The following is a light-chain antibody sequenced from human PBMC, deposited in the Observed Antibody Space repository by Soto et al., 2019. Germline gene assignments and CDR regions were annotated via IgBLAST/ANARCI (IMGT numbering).Light chain of an antibody. Sequence: DIQLTQSPSLLSASVGDRVTITCRASHDISTYLAWYQQKPGKAPKLMIYEASTLQSGVPSRFSGSGSGTEFTLTNSGLLPEDFATYHCQQLNTLPFTFGQGTRLEIK. CDR2: EAS. J-gene: IGKJ5*01. V-gene: IGKV1-9*01. CDR1: HDISTY. CDR3: QQLNTLPFT.